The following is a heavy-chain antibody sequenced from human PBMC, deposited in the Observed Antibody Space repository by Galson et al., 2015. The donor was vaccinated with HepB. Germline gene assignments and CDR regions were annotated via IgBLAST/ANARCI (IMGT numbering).Heavy chain of an antibody. J-gene: IGHJ4*02. Sequence: SLRLSCAASGFTFSSYGMHWVRQAPGKGLEWVGRIKSKTDGGTTDYAAPVKGRFTISRDDSKNTLYLQMNSLRTEDTAVYYCTTLWYYYHNSDYWGQGSLVTVSS. V-gene: IGHV3-15*01. CDR3: TTLWYYYHNSDY. CDR1: GFTFSSYG. CDR2: IKSKTDGGTT. D-gene: IGHD3-22*01.